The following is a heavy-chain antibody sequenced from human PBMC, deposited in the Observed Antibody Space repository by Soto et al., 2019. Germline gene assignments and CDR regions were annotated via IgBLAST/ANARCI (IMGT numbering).Heavy chain of an antibody. V-gene: IGHV1-18*01. Sequence: QVQLVQSGAEVKKPGASVKVSCKASGYTFTSYGISWVRQAPGQGLEWMGWINAYNGNTNYVQKLQGRVTMTTDTSPSTAYMELRSLRSDDTAVYYCAREGYDILTGYPNNWFDPWGQGTLVTVSS. J-gene: IGHJ5*02. CDR1: GYTFTSYG. CDR2: INAYNGNT. D-gene: IGHD3-9*01. CDR3: AREGYDILTGYPNNWFDP.